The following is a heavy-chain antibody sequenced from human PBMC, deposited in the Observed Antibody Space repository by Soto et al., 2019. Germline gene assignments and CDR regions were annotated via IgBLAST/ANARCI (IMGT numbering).Heavy chain of an antibody. CDR2: IKSKTDGGTT. V-gene: IGHV3-15*01. Sequence: EVQLVESGGGLVKPGGSLRLSCAASGFTFSNAWMSWVRQAPGKGLEWVGRIKSKTDGGTTDYAAPVKGRFTISRDDSKNTLYLQMNSLKTEDTAVYYCTTDVGPYYDSSGYYGLVGFDYWGQGTLVTVSS. CDR1: GFTFSNAW. J-gene: IGHJ4*02. D-gene: IGHD3-22*01. CDR3: TTDVGPYYDSSGYYGLVGFDY.